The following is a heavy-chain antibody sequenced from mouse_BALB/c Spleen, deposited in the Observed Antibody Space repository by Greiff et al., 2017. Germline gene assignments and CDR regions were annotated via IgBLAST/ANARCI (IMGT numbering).Heavy chain of an antibody. J-gene: IGHJ2*01. Sequence: VQLQQPGAELVKPGTSVKLSCKASGYNFTSYWINWVKLRPGQGLEWIGDIYPGSGSTNYNEKFKSKATLTVDTSSSTAYMQLSSLASEDSALYYCARSFIFDYWGQGTTLTVSS. CDR3: ARSFIFDY. V-gene: IGHV1-55*01. CDR1: GYNFTSYW. CDR2: IYPGSGST. D-gene: IGHD1-1*01.